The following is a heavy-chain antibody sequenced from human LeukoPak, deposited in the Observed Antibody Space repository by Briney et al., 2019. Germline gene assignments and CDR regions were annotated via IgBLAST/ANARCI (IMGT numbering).Heavy chain of an antibody. Sequence: GGSLRLSCAASGFTFNSYGMHWVRQAPGKGLEWVAFIRYDGSNKYYADSVKGRFTIPRDNSRNTLYLQMNSLRAEDTAVYYCATRGGAWGQGTLVTVSS. J-gene: IGHJ4*02. CDR2: IRYDGSNK. CDR1: GFTFNSYG. V-gene: IGHV3-30*02. CDR3: ATRGGA. D-gene: IGHD3-16*01.